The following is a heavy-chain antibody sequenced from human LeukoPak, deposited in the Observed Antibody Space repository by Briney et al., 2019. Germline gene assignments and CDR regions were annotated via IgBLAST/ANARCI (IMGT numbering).Heavy chain of an antibody. V-gene: IGHV1-3*01. CDR2: INAGNGNT. CDR3: ARTTYYYDSSGYYNEQNYYYYGMDV. D-gene: IGHD3-22*01. J-gene: IGHJ6*02. CDR1: GYTFTSYA. Sequence: ASVKVSCKASGYTFTSYAMHWVRQAPGQRLEWMGWINAGNGNTKYSQKFQGRVTITRDTSASTAYMELSSLRSEDTAVYYCARTTYYYDSSGYYNEQNYYYYGMDVWGQGTTVTVSS.